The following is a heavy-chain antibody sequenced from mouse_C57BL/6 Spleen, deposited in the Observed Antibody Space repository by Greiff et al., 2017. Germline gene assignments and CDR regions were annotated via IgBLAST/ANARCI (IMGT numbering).Heavy chain of an antibody. CDR3: TLYYSNYVMAY. Sequence: QVQLKESGAELVRPGASVTLSCKASGYTFTDYEMHWVKQTPVHGLEWIGAIDPETGGTAYNQKFKGKAILTADKSSSTAYMELRSLTSEDSAVYYCTLYYSNYVMAYWGQGTLVTVSA. V-gene: IGHV1-15*01. CDR2: IDPETGGT. D-gene: IGHD2-5*01. CDR1: GYTFTDYE. J-gene: IGHJ3*01.